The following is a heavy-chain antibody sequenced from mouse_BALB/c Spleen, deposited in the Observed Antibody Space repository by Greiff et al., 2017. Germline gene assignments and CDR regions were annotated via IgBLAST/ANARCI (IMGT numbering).Heavy chain of an antibody. CDR2: INSNGGST. D-gene: IGHD1-1*01. Sequence: EVHLVESGGGLVQPGGSLKLSCAASGFTFSSYGMSWVRQTPDKRLELVATINSNGGSTYYPDSVKGRFTISRDNAKNTLYLQMSSLKSEDTAMYYCARGSVLLRSQGFAFCGEGTLVTVSA. V-gene: IGHV5-6-3*01. CDR3: ARGSVLLRSQGFAF. CDR1: GFTFSSYG. J-gene: IGHJ3*01.